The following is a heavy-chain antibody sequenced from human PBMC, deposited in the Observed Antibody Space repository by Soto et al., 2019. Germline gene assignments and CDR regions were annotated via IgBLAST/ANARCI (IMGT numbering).Heavy chain of an antibody. D-gene: IGHD3-22*01. CDR2: ISYDGSNK. Sequence: PGGSLRLSCAASGFTFSSYAMHWVRQAPGKGLEWVAVISYDGSNKYYADSVKGRSTISRDNSKNTLYLQMNSLRAEDTAVYYCARGTGDSSGYPAMDYWGQGT. J-gene: IGHJ4*02. V-gene: IGHV3-30-3*01. CDR3: ARGTGDSSGYPAMDY. CDR1: GFTFSSYA.